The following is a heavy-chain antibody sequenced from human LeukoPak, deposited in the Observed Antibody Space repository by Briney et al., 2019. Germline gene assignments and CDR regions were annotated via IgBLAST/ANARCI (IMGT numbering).Heavy chain of an antibody. J-gene: IGHJ6*03. V-gene: IGHV3-21*04. CDR1: GFTFSSYS. CDR3: ARREGTAMVRNYYYYYYMDV. Sequence: PGGSLRLSCAASGFTFSSYSMNWVRQAPGKGLEWVSSISSSSSYIYYADSVKGRFTISRDNAKNSLYLQMNSLRAEDTALYYCARREGTAMVRNYYYYYYMDVWGKGTTVTVSS. CDR2: ISSSSSYI. D-gene: IGHD5-18*01.